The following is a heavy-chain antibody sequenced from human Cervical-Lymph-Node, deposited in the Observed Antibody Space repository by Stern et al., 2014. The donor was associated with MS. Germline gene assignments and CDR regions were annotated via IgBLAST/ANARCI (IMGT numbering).Heavy chain of an antibody. CDR3: ARLGIASRPYFYGMDV. CDR1: GDSVSSGSHY. D-gene: IGHD6-6*01. CDR2: IYTSGST. V-gene: IGHV4-61*02. Sequence: QLQLQESGPGLVKPSQTLSLTCTVSGDSVSSGSHYWSWVRQPAGKGLEWIGRIYTSGSTNYSPSLKSRVTISLDTSKNQFYLKLSLVTATDTAVYYCARLGIASRPYFYGMDVWGQGTTVIVSS. J-gene: IGHJ6*02.